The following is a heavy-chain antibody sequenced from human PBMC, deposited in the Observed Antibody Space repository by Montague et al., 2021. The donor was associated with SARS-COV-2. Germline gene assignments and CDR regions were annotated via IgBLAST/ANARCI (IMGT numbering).Heavy chain of an antibody. D-gene: IGHD3-9*01. Sequence: SLRLSCAASGFTVSSNYMSWVRQAPGKGLEWVSAIYSSGSTYYADSVKGRFTISRDNSKNTLYLQMNSLRAEDTAVYYCARGDNYDNYYYGMDVWGQGTTVTVSS. CDR2: IYSSGST. CDR1: GFTVSSNY. J-gene: IGHJ6*02. V-gene: IGHV3-53*01. CDR3: ARGDNYDNYYYGMDV.